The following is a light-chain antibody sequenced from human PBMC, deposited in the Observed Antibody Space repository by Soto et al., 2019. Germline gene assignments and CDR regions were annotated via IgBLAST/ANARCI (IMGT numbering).Light chain of an antibody. Sequence: SYELTQPPSVSVAPGKTARITCGGTNIGSKSVHWYQQKPGQAPVLAIHYDSDRPSGIPERFSGSNSGNTATLTISRVEAGDEADYYCQVWDSSSDHLVFGGGTKVTVL. CDR2: YDS. CDR1: NIGSKS. V-gene: IGLV3-21*04. CDR3: QVWDSSSDHLV. J-gene: IGLJ3*02.